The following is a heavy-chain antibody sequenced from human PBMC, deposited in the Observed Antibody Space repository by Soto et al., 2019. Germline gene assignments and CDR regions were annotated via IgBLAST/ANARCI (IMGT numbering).Heavy chain of an antibody. D-gene: IGHD6-19*01. J-gene: IGHJ4*02. Sequence: QFQLVQSGAEVKKPGASVKVSCKASGYTFTSYAMQWVRQAPGQRLEWMGWINAGNGTTTNSQKCQGRVTITSDTSASTVYMELSSLRYEDTAVYYCARDLGGWTDYWGQGTLVTVSS. V-gene: IGHV1-3*01. CDR3: ARDLGGWTDY. CDR2: INAGNGTT. CDR1: GYTFTSYA.